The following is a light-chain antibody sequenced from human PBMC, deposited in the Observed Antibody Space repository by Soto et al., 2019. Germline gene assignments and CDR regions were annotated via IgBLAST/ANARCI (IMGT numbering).Light chain of an antibody. CDR2: EVS. V-gene: IGLV2-14*01. CDR1: SSDVGGYNY. Sequence: QSALTQPASVSGSPGQSITISCTGTSSDVGGYNYVSWYQQNPGTASKVMIYEVSNRPSGVSNRFSGSKSGNTASLTISGLQDEDEADYYCSSYTTSGTPVFGGGTKVTVL. CDR3: SSYTTSGTPV. J-gene: IGLJ3*02.